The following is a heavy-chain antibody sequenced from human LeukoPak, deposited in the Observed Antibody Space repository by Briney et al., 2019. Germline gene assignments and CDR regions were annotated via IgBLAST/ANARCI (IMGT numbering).Heavy chain of an antibody. CDR2: IDPSDSYA. J-gene: IGHJ4*02. D-gene: IGHD3-22*01. V-gene: IGHV5-10-1*01. CDR1: GYSFTSYW. Sequence: GESLRISCKGSGYSFTSYWISWVRQMPGKGLEWMGRIDPSDSYANYSPSFQGHVTISADKSISTAYLQWNSLEASDTAIYYCARQCYYDSSGFYNEINPFDYWGQGTLVTVSS. CDR3: ARQCYYDSSGFYNEINPFDY.